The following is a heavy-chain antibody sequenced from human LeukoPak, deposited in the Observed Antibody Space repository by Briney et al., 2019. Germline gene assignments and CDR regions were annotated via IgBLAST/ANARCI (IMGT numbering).Heavy chain of an antibody. CDR2: IYYSGST. V-gene: IGHV4-59*01. D-gene: IGHD3-10*01. CDR3: ARTMAHDAFDI. Sequence: SGTLCLTCAVSGGSISSYYRSWVRQPPGKGLEWIGYIYYSGSTNYNPSLKSRVTISVDTSKSQFSLKLGSVTAADTAVYNCARTMAHDAFDIWGQGTMVTVSS. CDR1: GGSISSYY. J-gene: IGHJ3*02.